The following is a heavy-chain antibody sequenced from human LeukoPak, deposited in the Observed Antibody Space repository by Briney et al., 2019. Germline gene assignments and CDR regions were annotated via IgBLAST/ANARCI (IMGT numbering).Heavy chain of an antibody. Sequence: GGSLRLSCAASGFTFSNYGMHWVRQAPGKGLEWVAFVRYDGSNEYYADSVKGRFTISRDNSKNTLYFQMNSLRAEDTAVYYCARDVTVPAAMVYWGQGTLVTVSS. CDR2: VRYDGSNE. CDR3: ARDVTVPAAMVY. D-gene: IGHD2-2*01. CDR1: GFTFSNYG. V-gene: IGHV3-30*02. J-gene: IGHJ4*02.